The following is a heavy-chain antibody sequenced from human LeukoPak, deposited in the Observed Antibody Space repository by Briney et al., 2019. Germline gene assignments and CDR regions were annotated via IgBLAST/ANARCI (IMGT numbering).Heavy chain of an antibody. J-gene: IGHJ6*02. V-gene: IGHV1-18*01. CDR2: ISAYNGNT. CDR3: ARLMGRDGYYYGMDV. Sequence: AASAKVSCKASGYSFIIYGINWVRQAPGQGLEWMGWISAYNGNTNYAQKLQGRVTMTTDTSTSTAYMELRSLRSDDTAVYYCARLMGRDGYYYGMDVWGQGTTVTVSS. CDR1: GYSFIIYG. D-gene: IGHD5-24*01.